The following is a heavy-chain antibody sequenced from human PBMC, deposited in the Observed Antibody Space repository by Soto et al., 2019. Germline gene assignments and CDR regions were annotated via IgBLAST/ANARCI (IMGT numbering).Heavy chain of an antibody. V-gene: IGHV1-69*02. Sequence: SVKVSCKASGGTFSSYTISWVLQAPGQGLEWMGRIIPILGIANYAQKFQGRVTITADKSTSTAYMELSSLRSEDTAVYYCATLPSDSSGYYYFDYWGQGTLVSGSS. J-gene: IGHJ4*02. D-gene: IGHD3-22*01. CDR1: GGTFSSYT. CDR3: ATLPSDSSGYYYFDY. CDR2: IIPILGIA.